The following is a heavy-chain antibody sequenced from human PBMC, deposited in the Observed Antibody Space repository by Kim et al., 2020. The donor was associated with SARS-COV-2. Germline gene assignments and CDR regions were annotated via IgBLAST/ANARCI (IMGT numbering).Heavy chain of an antibody. D-gene: IGHD3-16*01. CDR2: IDPSDSYT. CDR3: AGLLWGVTRGDWYFDL. J-gene: IGHJ2*01. V-gene: IGHV5-10-1*01. Sequence: GESLQISCKGSGYSFTSYWISWVRQMPGKGLEWMGRIDPSDSYTNYSPSFQGHVTISADKSISTAYLQWSSLKASDTAMYYCAGLLWGVTRGDWYFDLWGRGTLVTVSS. CDR1: GYSFTSYW.